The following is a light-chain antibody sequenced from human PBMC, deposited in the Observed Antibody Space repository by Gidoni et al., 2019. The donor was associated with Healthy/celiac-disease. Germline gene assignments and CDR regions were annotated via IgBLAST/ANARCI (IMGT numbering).Light chain of an antibody. CDR3: QQYNSYPWT. V-gene: IGKV1-5*03. J-gene: IGKJ1*01. Sequence: DIQMTQSPSTLSASVGDRCTITCRASQSISSWLAWYQQKPGKAPKLLIYKASSLESGVPSRFSGSGSGTEFILTISSLQPDDCATYYCQQYNSYPWTFGQGTKVEIK. CDR2: KAS. CDR1: QSISSW.